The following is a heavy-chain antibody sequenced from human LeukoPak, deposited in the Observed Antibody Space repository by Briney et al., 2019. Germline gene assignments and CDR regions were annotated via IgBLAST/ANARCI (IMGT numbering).Heavy chain of an antibody. Sequence: GGSLRLSCSASGFTFSSYAMHWVRQAPGKGLEYVSAISSNGGSTYYADSVKGRFTISRDNSKNTLYLQMSSLRAEDTAVYYCAKYVDIVATITYFDYWGQGTLVTVSS. V-gene: IGHV3-64D*06. CDR1: GFTFSSYA. CDR3: AKYVDIVATITYFDY. J-gene: IGHJ4*02. D-gene: IGHD5-12*01. CDR2: ISSNGGST.